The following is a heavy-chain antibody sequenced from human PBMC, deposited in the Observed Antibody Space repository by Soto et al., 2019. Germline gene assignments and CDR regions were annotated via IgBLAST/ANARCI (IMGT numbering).Heavy chain of an antibody. D-gene: IGHD3-3*01. CDR3: AIEGITIFGVVTTYSYYGMDV. Sequence: QVQLVQSGAEVKKPGSSVKVSCKASGGTFSSYAISWVRQAPGQGLEWMGGIIPIFGTANYAQKFQGRVTITADESTSTAYMELSSLRSEDTAVYYCAIEGITIFGVVTTYSYYGMDVWGQGTTVTVSS. CDR1: GGTFSSYA. J-gene: IGHJ6*02. V-gene: IGHV1-69*01. CDR2: IIPIFGTA.